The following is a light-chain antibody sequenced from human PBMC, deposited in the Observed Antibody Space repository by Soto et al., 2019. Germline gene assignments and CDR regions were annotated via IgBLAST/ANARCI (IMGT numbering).Light chain of an antibody. CDR3: QQYKTFPRT. CDR2: KAS. J-gene: IGKJ1*01. V-gene: IGKV1-5*03. Sequence: DIQMTQSPSTLSASVGDRVTITCRASQSINSWLAWHQQKPGKAPKLLIYKASTLQSGVPSRFSGSGSGTEFTLTISSLQPDDFATYHCQQYKTFPRTFGQGTKVEIK. CDR1: QSINSW.